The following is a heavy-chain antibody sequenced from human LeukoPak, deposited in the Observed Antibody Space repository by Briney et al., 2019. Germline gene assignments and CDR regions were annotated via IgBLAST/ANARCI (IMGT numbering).Heavy chain of an antibody. D-gene: IGHD6-13*01. Sequence: GGSLRLSCAASGFNFDDYAMGWVRQAPGKGLEWVSGINWNGGSTGYADSVKGRFTISRDNAKNSLYLQMNSLRVEDTALYYCARDAAYSSPSDYWGQGTLVTVSS. CDR2: INWNGGST. CDR3: ARDAAYSSPSDY. CDR1: GFNFDDYA. J-gene: IGHJ4*02. V-gene: IGHV3-20*04.